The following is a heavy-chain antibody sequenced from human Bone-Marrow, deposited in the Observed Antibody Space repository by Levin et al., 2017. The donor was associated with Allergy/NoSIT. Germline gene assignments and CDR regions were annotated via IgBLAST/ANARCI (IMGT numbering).Heavy chain of an antibody. CDR2: ISPDGRDQ. CDR3: ASDFFWNFDY. V-gene: IGHV3-30-3*01. CDR1: GFTFSAHA. J-gene: IGHJ4*02. Sequence: GGSLRLSCAASGFTFSAHAMHWVRQAPGKEPEWIAIISPDGRDQHYTDSMRGRFTISRDNSKNTPYLQMHSLGAEDTAAYYCASDFFWNFDYWGQGTVVTVSS. D-gene: IGHD3-3*01.